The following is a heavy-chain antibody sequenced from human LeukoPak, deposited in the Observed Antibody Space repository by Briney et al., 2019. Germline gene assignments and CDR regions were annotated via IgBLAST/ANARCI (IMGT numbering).Heavy chain of an antibody. J-gene: IGHJ4*02. Sequence: PGGSLRLSCAASGFTFSSYGMHWVRQAPGKGREWVAVISYDGSNKYYADSVKGRFTISRDNSKNTLYLQMNSLSAEDTAVYNCAKGGHSSGWWDYFDYWGQGTLVTVSS. V-gene: IGHV3-30*18. CDR3: AKGGHSSGWWDYFDY. CDR2: ISYDGSNK. CDR1: GFTFSSYG. D-gene: IGHD6-19*01.